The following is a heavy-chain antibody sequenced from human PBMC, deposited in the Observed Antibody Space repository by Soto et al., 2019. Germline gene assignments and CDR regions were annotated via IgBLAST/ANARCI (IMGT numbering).Heavy chain of an antibody. Sequence: GASVKVSCKASGYTFTSYAMHWVRQAPGQRLEWMGWINAGNGNTKYSQKFQGRVTITRDTSASTAYMELSSLRSEDTAVYYCARDRRAAAAPGYWGQGTLVTVSS. CDR1: GYTFTSYA. D-gene: IGHD6-13*01. J-gene: IGHJ4*02. V-gene: IGHV1-3*01. CDR2: INAGNGNT. CDR3: ARDRRAAAAPGY.